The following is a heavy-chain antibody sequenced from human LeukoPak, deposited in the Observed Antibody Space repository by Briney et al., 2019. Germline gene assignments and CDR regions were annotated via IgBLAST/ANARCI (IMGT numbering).Heavy chain of an antibody. Sequence: ASVKVSCKASGGTLSSYPISWIRQAPGQGLELMGRIIPFVGLTNYAPRFQGRVTITADKDTTTAYMELSGLTSEDTAVYYCARPRSTESGSYNCFDPWGQGTLVNASS. CDR2: IIPFVGLT. CDR1: GGTLSSYP. V-gene: IGHV1-69*02. J-gene: IGHJ5*02. D-gene: IGHD1-26*01. CDR3: ARPRSTESGSYNCFDP.